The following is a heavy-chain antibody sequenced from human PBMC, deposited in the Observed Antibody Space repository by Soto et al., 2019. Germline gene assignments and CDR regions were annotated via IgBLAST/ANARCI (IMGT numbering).Heavy chain of an antibody. Sequence: LSLTCTVSGGSISSSGYYWGWIRQPPGKGLEWIGSIYYSGSTYYNPSLKSRLTIYEDRSKNQLTLKLKSVTAADTAVYYCTRHYIGYDVGGYWGQGTLVTVSS. CDR2: IYYSGST. V-gene: IGHV4-39*01. D-gene: IGHD5-12*01. CDR1: GGSISSSGYY. J-gene: IGHJ4*02. CDR3: TRHYIGYDVGGY.